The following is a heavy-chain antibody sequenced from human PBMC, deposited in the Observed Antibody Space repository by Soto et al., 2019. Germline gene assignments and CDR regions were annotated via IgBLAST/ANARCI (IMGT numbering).Heavy chain of an antibody. D-gene: IGHD1-26*01. CDR3: AKDGATAFDY. CDR2: ISYDGSNK. Sequence: VAVISYDGSNKYYADSVKGRFTISRDNSKNTLYLQMNSLRAEDTAVYYCAKDGATAFDYWGQGTLVTVSS. J-gene: IGHJ4*02. V-gene: IGHV3-30*18.